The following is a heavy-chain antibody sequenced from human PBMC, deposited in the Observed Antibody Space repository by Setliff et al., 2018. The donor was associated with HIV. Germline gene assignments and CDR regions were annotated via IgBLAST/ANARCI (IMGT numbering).Heavy chain of an antibody. Sequence: GGSLRLSCGTSGFTFSNYGMNWVRQAPGKGLEWVSSISSSGTYIYYADSVKGRFTISRDNAKNAVYLQMNSLRAEDTAIYYCAKVGSTGWYYFDYWGHGTLVT. CDR3: AKVGSTGWYYFDY. J-gene: IGHJ4*01. CDR1: GFTFSNYG. D-gene: IGHD6-13*01. CDR2: ISSSGTYI. V-gene: IGHV3-21*04.